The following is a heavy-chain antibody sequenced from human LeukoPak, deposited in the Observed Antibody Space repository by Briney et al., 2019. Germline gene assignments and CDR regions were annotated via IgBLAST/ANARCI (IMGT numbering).Heavy chain of an antibody. Sequence: SETLSLTCAVYGGSFSGYYWSWIRQPPGKGLEWIGEINHSGSTNYNPSLKSRVTISVDTSKNQFSLKLSSVTAADTAVYYCARHERRGDAFDXWXQXTMVTVSS. J-gene: IGHJ3*01. CDR1: GGSFSGYY. CDR2: INHSGST. D-gene: IGHD3-10*01. V-gene: IGHV4-34*01. CDR3: ARHERRGDAFDX.